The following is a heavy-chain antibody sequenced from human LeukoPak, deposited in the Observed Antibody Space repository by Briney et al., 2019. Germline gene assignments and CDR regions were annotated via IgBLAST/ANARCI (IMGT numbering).Heavy chain of an antibody. CDR2: ISSSSNTI. D-gene: IGHD1-26*01. J-gene: IGHJ4*02. V-gene: IGHV3-11*04. CDR3: ARRAMGGTSFDY. CDR1: GFTFSVYY. Sequence: PGGSLRLSCAASGFTFSVYYMTWVRQAPGKGLGWVSYISSSSNTIYYRDSVTGRLTVSRDNANKSLYLQMNNWRAEDTAVYSCARRAMGGTSFDYWGQGNLVTVSS.